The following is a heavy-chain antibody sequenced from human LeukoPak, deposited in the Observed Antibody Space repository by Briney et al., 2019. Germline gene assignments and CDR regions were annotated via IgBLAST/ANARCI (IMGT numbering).Heavy chain of an antibody. D-gene: IGHD2/OR15-2a*01. CDR1: GTYW. Sequence: GGSLRLSCAASGTYWMHWVRQALGKGLVWVSHINSDGSWTGYADSVKGRLTISKDNAKNTVSLQMNNLRAEDTAVYYCVTFYETYWGRGTLVTVSS. CDR2: INSDGSWT. J-gene: IGHJ4*02. V-gene: IGHV3-74*01. CDR3: VTFYETY.